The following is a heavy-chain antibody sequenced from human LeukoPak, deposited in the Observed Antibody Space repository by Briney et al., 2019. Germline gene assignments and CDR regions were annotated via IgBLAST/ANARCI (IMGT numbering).Heavy chain of an antibody. CDR1: GFTFSDYY. Sequence: GGSLRLSCAASGFTFSDYYMSWIRQAPGKGLEWLSYISTDYRAIYYSDSVKGRFTISRDTARNSLDLKMNSLRDEDTAVYYCVRDSHRGYGMDVWGQGTTVTVSS. V-gene: IGHV3-11*04. J-gene: IGHJ6*02. CDR2: ISTDYRAI. D-gene: IGHD2-21*02. CDR3: VRDSHRGYGMDV.